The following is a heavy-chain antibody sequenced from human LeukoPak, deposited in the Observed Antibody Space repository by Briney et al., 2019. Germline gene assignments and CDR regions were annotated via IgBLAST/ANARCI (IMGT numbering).Heavy chain of an antibody. V-gene: IGHV3-21*01. D-gene: IGHD6-6*01. CDR2: ISSSSSYI. CDR1: GGSTSNYY. J-gene: IGHJ4*02. Sequence: ETLSLTCTVSGGSTSNYYWSWIRQPPGKGLEWVSSISSSSSYIYYADSVKGRFTISRDNAKNSLYLQVNSLRAEDTAVYYCARDQGGAARPSDYWGQGTLVTVSS. CDR3: ARDQGGAARPSDY.